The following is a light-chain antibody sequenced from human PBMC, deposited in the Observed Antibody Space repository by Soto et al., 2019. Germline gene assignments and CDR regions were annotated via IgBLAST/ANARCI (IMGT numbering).Light chain of an antibody. CDR1: QGVGDT. V-gene: IGKV3-15*01. CDR2: DTS. Sequence: EVVMRQSPATLSVSPGESATLSCRASQGVGDTLAWYQHNPGQTPRLLIYDTSTRATGVPTRFSGSRSGAEFTLTINSLQSEDFAVYYCQPYNNWPLTFGGGIKVDIK. J-gene: IGKJ4*02. CDR3: QPYNNWPLT.